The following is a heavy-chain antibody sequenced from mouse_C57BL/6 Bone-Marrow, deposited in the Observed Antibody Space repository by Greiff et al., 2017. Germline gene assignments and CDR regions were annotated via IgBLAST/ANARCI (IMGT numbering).Heavy chain of an antibody. CDR3: ARSYPAWFAY. CDR1: GFTFSDYG. J-gene: IGHJ3*01. V-gene: IGHV5-17*01. Sequence: EVKLMESGGGLVKPGGSLKLSCAASGFTFSDYGMHWVRQAPEKGLEWVAYISSGSSTIYYADTVKGRFTISRDNAKNTMFLQMTSLRSEDTAMYYCARSYPAWFAYWCQGTLVTVSA. CDR2: ISSGSSTI.